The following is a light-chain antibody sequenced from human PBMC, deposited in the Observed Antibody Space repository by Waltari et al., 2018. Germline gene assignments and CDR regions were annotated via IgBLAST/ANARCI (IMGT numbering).Light chain of an antibody. Sequence: DFQMTQSPSSLSASVGDRVTITCRASQGISNSLAWYQQKPGKAPKLLLYAASRLEKGVTSRFSGSGSGTDYTLTISSLQPEDFATYYCQQYYSIALNFGGGTKVEIK. CDR3: QQYYSIALN. CDR1: QGISNS. CDR2: AAS. J-gene: IGKJ4*01. V-gene: IGKV1-NL1*01.